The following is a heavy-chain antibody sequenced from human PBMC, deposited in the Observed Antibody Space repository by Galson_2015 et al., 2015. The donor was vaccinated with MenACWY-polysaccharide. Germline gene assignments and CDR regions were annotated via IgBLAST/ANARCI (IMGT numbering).Heavy chain of an antibody. V-gene: IGHV3-7*03. CDR1: GFTFSYYW. CDR3: AKDPGSNGDYFDY. CDR2: IRDDGTEK. Sequence: SLRLSCAASGFTFSYYWMTWVRQAPGKGLEWVATIRDDGTEKYYADSVKGRFTISRDNSKNTLYLQMNSLRAEDTAVYYCAKDPGSNGDYFDYWGQGTLVTVSS. J-gene: IGHJ4*02. D-gene: IGHD2-8*01.